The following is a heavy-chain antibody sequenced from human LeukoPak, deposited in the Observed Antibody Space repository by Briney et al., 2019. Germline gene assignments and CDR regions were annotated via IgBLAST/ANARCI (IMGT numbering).Heavy chain of an antibody. CDR1: GGSISSGSYY. J-gene: IGHJ3*02. Sequence: PSETLSLTCTVSGGSISSGSYYWGWIRQPPGKGLEWIGSIYYSGSTYYNPSLKSRVTISVDTSKNQFSLKLSSVTAADTAVYYCARGLRYFDWLRSSEAFDIWGQGTMVTVSS. V-gene: IGHV4-39*01. CDR2: IYYSGST. CDR3: ARGLRYFDWLRSSEAFDI. D-gene: IGHD3-9*01.